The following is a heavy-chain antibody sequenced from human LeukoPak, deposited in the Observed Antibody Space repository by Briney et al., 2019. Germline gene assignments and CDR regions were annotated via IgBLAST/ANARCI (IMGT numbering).Heavy chain of an antibody. V-gene: IGHV3-30*02. Sequence: GGSLRLSCAASGFDFRSYGMHWVRQAPGKGLEWVAFIRNDGSSKYYADSVKGRFTLSRDNSKNTLYLQMTSLRSEDTAVYYCANFYYGSGTDPSSVTYWGQGTLVTVSS. CDR1: GFDFRSYG. CDR2: IRNDGSSK. D-gene: IGHD3-10*01. J-gene: IGHJ4*02. CDR3: ANFYYGSGTDPSSVTY.